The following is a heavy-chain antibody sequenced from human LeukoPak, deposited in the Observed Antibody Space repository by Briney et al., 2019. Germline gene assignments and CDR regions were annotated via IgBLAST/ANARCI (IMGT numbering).Heavy chain of an antibody. Sequence: GGSLRLSCTSSGFTFGDYAMSWVRQAPGKGLEWVSYIRSKAYGGTTEYAASVKGRFTISRDDSKSIAYLQMNSLKTEDTAVYYCTRVSLVAASVFFDYWGQGSLVTVSS. CDR1: GFTFGDYA. CDR2: IRSKAYGGTT. V-gene: IGHV3-49*04. CDR3: TRVSLVAASVFFDY. J-gene: IGHJ4*02. D-gene: IGHD2-15*01.